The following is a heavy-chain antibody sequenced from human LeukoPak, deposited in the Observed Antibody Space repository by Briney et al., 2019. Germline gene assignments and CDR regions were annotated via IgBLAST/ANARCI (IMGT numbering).Heavy chain of an antibody. CDR2: IYYSGST. V-gene: IGHV4-61*08. CDR3: ARVAWSMGDYYGMDA. J-gene: IGHJ6*02. D-gene: IGHD1-26*01. CDR1: GGSISSGGYY. Sequence: SETLSLTCTVSGGSISSGGYYWSWIRQHPGKGLEWIGYIYYSGSTNYNPSLKSRVTISVDTSKNQFSLKLSSVTAADTAVYYCARVAWSMGDYYGMDAWGQGTTVTVSS.